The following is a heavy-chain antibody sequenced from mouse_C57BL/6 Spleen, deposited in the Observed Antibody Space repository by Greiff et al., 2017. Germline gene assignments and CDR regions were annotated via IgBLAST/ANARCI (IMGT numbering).Heavy chain of an antibody. J-gene: IGHJ2*01. CDR1: GFTFSDYG. Sequence: EVKLVESGGGLVKPGGSLTLSCAASGFTFSDYGMHWVRQAPEKGLEWVAYISSGSSTIYYADTVKGRFTISRDNAKNTLFLQMPSLRSEDTAMYYCANSSVYFFIDYWGQGTTLTVSS. CDR2: ISSGSSTI. CDR3: ANSSVYFFIDY. V-gene: IGHV5-17*01. D-gene: IGHD3-2*02.